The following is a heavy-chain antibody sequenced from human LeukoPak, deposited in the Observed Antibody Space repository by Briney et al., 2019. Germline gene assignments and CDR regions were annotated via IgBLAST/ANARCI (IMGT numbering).Heavy chain of an antibody. CDR2: INHSGST. CDR1: GGSFSGYY. CDR3: ARRGPYYYYYYMDV. V-gene: IGHV4-34*01. J-gene: IGHJ6*03. Sequence: SETLSLTCAVYGGSFSGYYWSWIRQPPGKGLERIGEINHSGSTNYNPSLKSRVIISVDTSKNQFSLKLSSVTAADTAVYYCARRGPYYYYYYMDVWGKGTTVTVSS.